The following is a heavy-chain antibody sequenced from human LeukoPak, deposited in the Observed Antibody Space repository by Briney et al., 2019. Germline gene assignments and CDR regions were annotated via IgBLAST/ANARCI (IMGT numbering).Heavy chain of an antibody. V-gene: IGHV3-23*01. J-gene: IGHJ3*02. CDR3: ARAIAYCGGDACFSI. Sequence: GGSLRLSCTVSGFTLSSYEMTWFRQAPGKGLEWVSSIGYGGADSHYADSVKGRFTISRDNSKNTLYLQMNSLRAEDTAVYYCARAIAYCGGDACFSIWGQGTMVTVSS. CDR1: GFTLSSYE. D-gene: IGHD2-21*02. CDR2: IGYGGADS.